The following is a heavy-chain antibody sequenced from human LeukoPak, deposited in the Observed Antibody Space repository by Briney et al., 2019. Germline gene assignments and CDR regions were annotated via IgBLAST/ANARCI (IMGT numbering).Heavy chain of an antibody. D-gene: IGHD3-3*01. V-gene: IGHV3-30*18. CDR1: GFTFSSYG. Sequence: GGSLRLSCAASGFTFSSYGMHWVRQAPGKGLEWVAVISYDGSNKYYADSVKGRFTISRDNSKNTLYLQMNSLRAEDTAVYYCAKERITIFRTPYFDYWGQGTLVTVSS. CDR2: ISYDGSNK. CDR3: AKERITIFRTPYFDY. J-gene: IGHJ4*02.